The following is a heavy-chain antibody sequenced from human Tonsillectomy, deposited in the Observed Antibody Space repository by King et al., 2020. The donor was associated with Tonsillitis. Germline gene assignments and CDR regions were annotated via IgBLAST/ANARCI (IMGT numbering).Heavy chain of an antibody. D-gene: IGHD3-22*01. V-gene: IGHV2-70*04. Sequence: QVTLKESGPALVKPTQTLTLTCTFSGFSLSTTGMRVSWIRQPPGRALEWLARIDWDDDKFYSTSLKTRLTISKDTSKNQVVLTVTNMDPVDTATYYCYGQNFPPLHDSSGYYRDYWGLGTLVTVSS. CDR3: YGQNFPPLHDSSGYYRDY. CDR2: IDWDDDK. CDR1: GFSLSTTGMR. J-gene: IGHJ4*02.